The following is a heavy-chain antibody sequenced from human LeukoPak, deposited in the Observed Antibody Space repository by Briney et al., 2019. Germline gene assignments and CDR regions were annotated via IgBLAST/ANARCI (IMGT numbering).Heavy chain of an antibody. V-gene: IGHV4-34*01. J-gene: IGHJ6*02. D-gene: IGHD4/OR15-4a*01. CDR2: INHSGST. CDR1: GGSFSGYY. Sequence: SETLSLTCAVSGGSFSGYYWSWIRQPPGKGLEWIGEINHSGSTNYNPSLKSRVTISVDTSKNQFSLKLSSVTAADTAVYYCARTMVYGMDVWGQGTTVTVSS. CDR3: ARTMVYGMDV.